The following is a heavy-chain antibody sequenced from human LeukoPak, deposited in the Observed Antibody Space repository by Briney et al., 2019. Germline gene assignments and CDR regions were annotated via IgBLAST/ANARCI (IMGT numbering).Heavy chain of an antibody. CDR2: INPNSGGT. CDR3: AREGDESADSSGYYYRDYYFDY. V-gene: IGHV1-2*02. Sequence: ASVKVSCNASGYSFTDYYIFWLRQAPGQGLEWMGWINPNSGGTNYAQKFQGRVTMTRDTSISTAYMELSRLRSDDTAVYYCAREGDESADSSGYYYRDYYFDYWGQGTLVTVSS. J-gene: IGHJ4*02. D-gene: IGHD3-22*01. CDR1: GYSFTDYY.